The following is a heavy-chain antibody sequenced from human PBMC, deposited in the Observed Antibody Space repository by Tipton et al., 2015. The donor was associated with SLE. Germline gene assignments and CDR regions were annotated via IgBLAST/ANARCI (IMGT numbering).Heavy chain of an antibody. J-gene: IGHJ4*02. D-gene: IGHD2-8*01. V-gene: IGHV3-48*03. Sequence: GSLRLSCAASGFTFSSYEMNWVRQAPGKGLEWVSYISSSGSTIYYADSVKGRFTISRDNAKNSLYLQMNSLRAEDTAVYYCAREYCTNGVCYPFDYWGQGTLVTVSS. CDR1: GFTFSSYE. CDR3: AREYCTNGVCYPFDY. CDR2: ISSSGSTI.